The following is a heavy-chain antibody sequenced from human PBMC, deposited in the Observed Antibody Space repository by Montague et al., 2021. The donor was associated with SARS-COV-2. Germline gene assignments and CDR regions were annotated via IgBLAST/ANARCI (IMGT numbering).Heavy chain of an antibody. V-gene: IGHV3-33*01. CDR2: IWYDGSNK. CDR3: ARDTMRGSYYADAFDI. D-gene: IGHD1-26*01. Sequence: SLRLSCAASGFTFSSYGLHWVRQAPGKGLEWVAVIWYDGSNKYYADSVKGRFTIPRDNSKNTLYLQMNSLRAEDTAVYYCARDTMRGSYYADAFDIWGQGTMVTVSS. J-gene: IGHJ3*02. CDR1: GFTFSSYG.